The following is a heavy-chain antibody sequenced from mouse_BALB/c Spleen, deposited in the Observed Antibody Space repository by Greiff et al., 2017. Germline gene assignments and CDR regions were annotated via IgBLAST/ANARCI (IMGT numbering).Heavy chain of an antibody. Sequence: EVQVVESGGGLVKPGGSLKLSCAASGFTFSSYTMSWVRQTPEKRLEWVATISSGGGNTYYPDSVKGRFTISRDNAKNNLYLQMSSLRSEDTALYYCAREGIHYYGYGYFDYWGQGTTLTVSS. D-gene: IGHD1-2*01. CDR2: ISSGGGNT. CDR3: AREGIHYYGYGYFDY. V-gene: IGHV5-9*03. J-gene: IGHJ2*01. CDR1: GFTFSSYT.